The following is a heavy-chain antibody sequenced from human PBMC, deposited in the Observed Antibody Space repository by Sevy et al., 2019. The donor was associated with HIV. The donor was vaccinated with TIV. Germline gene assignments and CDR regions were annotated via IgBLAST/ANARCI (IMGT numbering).Heavy chain of an antibody. CDR3: ARVTRRIYYFDY. Sequence: GGSLTLSCAASGFSISSYWMSWVRQAPGKGLEWVANIKEDGSEKYYVDSVKGRFTISRDNAKKSLYLQVNSLRAEDTAVYYCARVTRRIYYFDYWGQGTLVTVSS. J-gene: IGHJ4*02. CDR2: IKEDGSEK. CDR1: GFSISSYW. V-gene: IGHV3-7*01.